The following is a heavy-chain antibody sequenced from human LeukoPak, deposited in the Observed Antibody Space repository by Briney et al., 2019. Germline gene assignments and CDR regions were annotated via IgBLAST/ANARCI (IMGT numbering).Heavy chain of an antibody. Sequence: GSAVKVSCKASGGTFSSYAISWVRQAPGQGLEWMGRIIPIFGTANYAQKFQGRVTITTDESTSAAYMELSSLRSEDTAVYYCASTLYYYDSSGYSLWGQGTLVTVSS. V-gene: IGHV1-69*05. CDR2: IIPIFGTA. J-gene: IGHJ4*02. D-gene: IGHD3-22*01. CDR1: GGTFSSYA. CDR3: ASTLYYYDSSGYSL.